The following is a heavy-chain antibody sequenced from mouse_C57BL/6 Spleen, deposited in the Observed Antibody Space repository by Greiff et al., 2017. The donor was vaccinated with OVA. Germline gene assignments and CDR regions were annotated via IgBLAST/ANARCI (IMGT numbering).Heavy chain of an antibody. J-gene: IGHJ4*01. CDR2: IRSKSNNYAT. V-gene: IGHV10-1*01. CDR3: VRQPYYGSSPYAMDY. Sequence: EVQLVESGGGLVQPKGSLKLSCAASGFSFNTYAMNWVRQAPGKGLEWVARIRSKSNNYATYYADSVKDRFTISRDDSESMLYLQMNNLKTEDTAMYYCVRQPYYGSSPYAMDYWGQGTSVTVSS. CDR1: GFSFNTYA. D-gene: IGHD1-1*01.